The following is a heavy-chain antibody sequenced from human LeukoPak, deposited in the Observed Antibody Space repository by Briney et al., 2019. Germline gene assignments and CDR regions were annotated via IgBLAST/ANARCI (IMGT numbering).Heavy chain of an antibody. V-gene: IGHV3-74*01. CDR1: GFTFSGYW. J-gene: IGHJ3*02. Sequence: GGSLRLSCAASGFTFSGYWMHWVRQAPGKGLVWVSRINTDGSSTSYADSVKGRFTISRDNAKNTLYLQMNSLRAEDTAVYYCARESVVVPAVVDAFDIWGQGTMVTVSS. CDR2: INTDGSST. D-gene: IGHD2-2*01. CDR3: ARESVVVPAVVDAFDI.